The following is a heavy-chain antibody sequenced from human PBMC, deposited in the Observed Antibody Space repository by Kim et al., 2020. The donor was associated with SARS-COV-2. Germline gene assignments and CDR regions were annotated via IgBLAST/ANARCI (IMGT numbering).Heavy chain of an antibody. J-gene: IGHJ4*02. D-gene: IGHD6-19*01. CDR2: LHPRAETT. CDR1: GFTLSKNA. V-gene: IGHV3-23*01. Sequence: GGSLRLSCAVSGFTLSKNAMSWVRQAPGRGLEWVSTLHPRAETTYYADSVNGRFTIYRDNSNHTLYLQLTGLRADDTAVYYCAKDRGGSGWPVFDSWGQGTLVTVSS. CDR3: AKDRGGSGWPVFDS.